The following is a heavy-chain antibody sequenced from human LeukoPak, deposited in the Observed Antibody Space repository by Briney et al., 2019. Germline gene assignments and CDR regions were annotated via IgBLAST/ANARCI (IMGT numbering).Heavy chain of an antibody. CDR3: VRDGEGVAISVNYWFDP. J-gene: IGHJ5*02. V-gene: IGHV1-8*01. CDR1: GFTFTSYD. Sequence: ASVKVSCKASGFTFTSYDINWVRQASGQGLEWMSWMNPNNGNTGYAQKFQGRVTMTRDTSISTTYMELRGLRSEDTAVYYCVRDGEGVAISVNYWFDPWGQGTLVTVSS. CDR2: MNPNNGNT. D-gene: IGHD3-10*01.